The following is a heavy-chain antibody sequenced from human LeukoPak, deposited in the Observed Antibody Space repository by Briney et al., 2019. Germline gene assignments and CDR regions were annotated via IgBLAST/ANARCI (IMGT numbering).Heavy chain of an antibody. Sequence: PSETLSLTCAVYGGSFSGYYWIWIRQPPGKGLEWIGEINHSGSTNYNPSLKSRVTISVDTSKNQFSLKLSSVTAADTAVYYCARGLGYSYGPHFEYWGQGTLVTVSS. D-gene: IGHD5-18*01. CDR3: ARGLGYSYGPHFEY. V-gene: IGHV4-34*01. CDR2: INHSGST. CDR1: GGSFSGYY. J-gene: IGHJ4*02.